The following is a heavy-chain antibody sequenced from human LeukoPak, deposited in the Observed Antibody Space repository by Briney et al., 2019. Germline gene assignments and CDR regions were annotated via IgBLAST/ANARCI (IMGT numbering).Heavy chain of an antibody. J-gene: IGHJ5*02. D-gene: IGHD6-13*01. CDR2: IYYSGST. CDR1: GGSISSYY. Sequence: KASETLSLTCTVSGGSISSYYWSWIRQPPGKGLEWIGYIYYSGSTNYNPSLKSRVTISVDTSKNQFSLKLSSVTAEDTAVYYCAREGYSSSVWFDPWGQGTLVTVSS. CDR3: AREGYSSSVWFDP. V-gene: IGHV4-59*01.